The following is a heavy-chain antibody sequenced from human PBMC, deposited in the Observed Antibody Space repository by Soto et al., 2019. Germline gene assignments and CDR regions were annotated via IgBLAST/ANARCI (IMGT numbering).Heavy chain of an antibody. CDR1: GFTFSSYA. CDR3: AKDPGGSPELDY. J-gene: IGHJ4*02. CDR2: ISGSGGST. V-gene: IGHV3-23*01. D-gene: IGHD1-26*01. Sequence: TGGSLRLSCAASGFTFSSYAMSWVRQAPGKGLEWVSAISGSGGSTYYADSVKGRFTISRDNSKNTLYLQMNSLRAEDTAVYYCAKDPGGSPELDYWGQGTLVTVSS.